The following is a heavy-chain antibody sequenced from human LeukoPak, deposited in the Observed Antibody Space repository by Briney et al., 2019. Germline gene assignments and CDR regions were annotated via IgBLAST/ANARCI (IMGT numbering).Heavy chain of an antibody. V-gene: IGHV1-69*13. CDR2: IIPIFGTA. J-gene: IGHJ3*02. Sequence: GASVKVSCKASGGTFSSYAISWVRQAPGQGLEWMGGIIPIFGTANYAQKFQGRVTITADESTSTAYMELSSLRSEDTAVYYCARGLQDYRLRWVEIDAFDIWGQGTMVTVSS. D-gene: IGHD4-23*01. CDR1: GGTFSSYA. CDR3: ARGLQDYRLRWVEIDAFDI.